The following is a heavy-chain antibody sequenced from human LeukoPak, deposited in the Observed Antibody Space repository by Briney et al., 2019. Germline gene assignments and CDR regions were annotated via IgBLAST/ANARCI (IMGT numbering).Heavy chain of an antibody. CDR2: ISPYNGNT. J-gene: IGHJ5*02. Sequence: ASVKVSCKASGYSFTSYGISWVRQAPGQGPEWMGWISPYNGNTNLAQKFQGRVTMTTHTSTSTAYMELRSLRSDDTAVYYCARVYDSSGFQFDPWGQGTLVTVSS. CDR3: ARVYDSSGFQFDP. CDR1: GYSFTSYG. D-gene: IGHD3-22*01. V-gene: IGHV1-18*01.